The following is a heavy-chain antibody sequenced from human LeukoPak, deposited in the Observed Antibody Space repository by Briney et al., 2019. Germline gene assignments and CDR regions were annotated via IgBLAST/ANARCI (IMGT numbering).Heavy chain of an antibody. V-gene: IGHV4-34*01. CDR3: ARGGDIVTTIWGYFDY. D-gene: IGHD5-12*01. Sequence: PPETLSLTCAVYGGSFSGYYWSWIRPPPGKGLEWIGEINHSGSTNYNPSLKSRVTISVDTSKNQFSLKLSSVTAADTAVYYCARGGDIVTTIWGYFDYWGQGTLVTVSS. CDR2: INHSGST. J-gene: IGHJ4*02. CDR1: GGSFSGYY.